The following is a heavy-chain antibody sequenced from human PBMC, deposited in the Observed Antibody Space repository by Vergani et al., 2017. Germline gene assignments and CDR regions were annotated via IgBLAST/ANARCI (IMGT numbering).Heavy chain of an antibody. J-gene: IGHJ4*02. V-gene: IGHV3-11*05. CDR3: ARVAHYYFDY. Sequence: QVQLVESGGGLVKSGGSLRLSCAASGFTFSDYYMSWIRQAPGKGLEWVSYISSSSSYTNYADSLKGRFTISRDNAKNSLYLQMNSLRAEDTAVYYCARVAHYYFDYWGQGTLVTVSS. CDR2: ISSSSSYT. CDR1: GFTFSDYY.